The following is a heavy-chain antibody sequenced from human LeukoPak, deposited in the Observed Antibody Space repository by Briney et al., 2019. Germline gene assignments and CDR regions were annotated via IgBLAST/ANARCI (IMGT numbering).Heavy chain of an antibody. Sequence: PSETLSLTCAVYGGSFSGYYWSWIRQPPGKGLEWIGEINHSGSTNYNPSLKSRVTISVDTSENQFSLKLSSVTAADTAVYYCARGPRGYCSGGSCYPSFDYWGQGTLVTVSS. CDR2: INHSGST. CDR3: ARGPRGYCSGGSCYPSFDY. D-gene: IGHD2-15*01. J-gene: IGHJ4*02. V-gene: IGHV4-34*01. CDR1: GGSFSGYY.